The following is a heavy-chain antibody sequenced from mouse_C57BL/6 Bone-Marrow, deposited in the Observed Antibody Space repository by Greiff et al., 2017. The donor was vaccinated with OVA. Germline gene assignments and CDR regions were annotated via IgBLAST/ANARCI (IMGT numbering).Heavy chain of an antibody. D-gene: IGHD1-1*01. CDR1: GFTFSSYG. Sequence: EVKVVESGGDLVKPGGSLKLSCAASGFTFSSYGMSWVRQTPDKRLEWVATISSGGSYTYYPDSVKGRFTISRDNAKNTLYLQMSSLKSEDTAMYYCARPGSSSFDYWGQGTTLTVSS. V-gene: IGHV5-6*01. CDR2: ISSGGSYT. J-gene: IGHJ2*01. CDR3: ARPGSSSFDY.